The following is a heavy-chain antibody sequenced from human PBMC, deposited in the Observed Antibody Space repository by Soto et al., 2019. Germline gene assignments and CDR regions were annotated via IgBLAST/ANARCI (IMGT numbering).Heavy chain of an antibody. D-gene: IGHD7-27*01. J-gene: IGHJ6*02. CDR2: IIPIFDTA. V-gene: IGHV1-69*14. CDR1: GGTFSSYA. CDR3: ARETGEGGKLTGIDV. Sequence: QVQLVQSGAEVKKPGSSVKVSCKASGGTFSSYAISWVRQAPGQGLEWMGGIIPIFDTASYAQKFQGRGTIAADTTTSTESMELSSLRTEDTAVNYCARETGEGGKLTGIDVWGQGTPVTVSS.